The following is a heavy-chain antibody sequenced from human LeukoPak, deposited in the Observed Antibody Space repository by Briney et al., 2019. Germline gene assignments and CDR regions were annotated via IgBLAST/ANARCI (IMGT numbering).Heavy chain of an antibody. J-gene: IGHJ4*02. CDR2: IIPIFGTA. Sequence: ASVKVSCKASGGTFSSYAISWVRQAPGQGLEWMEGIIPIFGTANYAQKFQGRVTITPDESTSTAYMELSSLRSEDTAVYYCATDIHWEDSGSYFNYWGQGTLVTVSS. CDR3: ATDIHWEDSGSYFNY. CDR1: GGTFSSYA. D-gene: IGHD1-26*01. V-gene: IGHV1-69*01.